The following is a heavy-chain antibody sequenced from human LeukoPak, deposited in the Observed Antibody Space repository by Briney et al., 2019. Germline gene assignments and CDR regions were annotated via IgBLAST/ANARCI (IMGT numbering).Heavy chain of an antibody. V-gene: IGHV3-7*04. CDR2: IKQDGSGK. CDR1: GFTFSSYW. D-gene: IGHD2-2*01. Sequence: GGSLRLSCAASGFTFSSYWMTWVRQAPGKGLEWVANIKQDGSGKYYVDSVKGRFTISRDSAKNSLYLQMNSLRAEDTAVYYCARDRRCSSTSCYYFDYWGQGTLVTVSS. J-gene: IGHJ4*02. CDR3: ARDRRCSSTSCYYFDY.